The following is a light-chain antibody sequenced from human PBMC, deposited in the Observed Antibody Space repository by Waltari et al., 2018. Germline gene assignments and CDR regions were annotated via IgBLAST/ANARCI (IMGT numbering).Light chain of an antibody. Sequence: QTVVTQEPSVTVSPGGTVTLTCASSTGAVTSGFYPNWFQQQPGQAPRALIYSINQRHSWTPARFSGSLLGGKAALTLSGVQPEDEAVYYCFLYYGALDWIFGGGTNLTVL. J-gene: IGLJ2*01. CDR3: FLYYGALDWI. V-gene: IGLV7-43*01. CDR1: TGAVTSGFY. CDR2: SIN.